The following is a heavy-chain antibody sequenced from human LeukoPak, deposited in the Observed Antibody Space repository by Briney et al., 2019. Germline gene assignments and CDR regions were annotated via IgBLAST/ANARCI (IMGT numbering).Heavy chain of an antibody. J-gene: IGHJ4*02. Sequence: SETLSLTCTVSGGSISSYYWSWIRQPPGKGLEWIGYIYYSGSTYYNPSLKSRVTISVDTSKNQFSLKLSSVTAADTAVYYCARGRDLLDHYDFWSGYYPYFDYWAREPWSPSPQ. D-gene: IGHD3-3*01. CDR1: GGSISSYY. CDR2: IYYSGST. V-gene: IGHV4-59*08. CDR3: ARGRDLLDHYDFWSGYYPYFDY.